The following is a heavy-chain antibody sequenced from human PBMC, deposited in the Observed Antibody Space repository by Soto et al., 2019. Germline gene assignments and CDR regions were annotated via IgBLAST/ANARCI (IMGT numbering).Heavy chain of an antibody. CDR3: ARDKPRTYYYDSSGHPPKRVYYYYYGMDV. CDR1: GFTFSSYG. J-gene: IGHJ6*02. D-gene: IGHD3-22*01. V-gene: IGHV3-33*01. Sequence: GGSLRLSCAASGFTFSSYGMHWVRQAPGKGLEWVAVIWYDGSNKYYADSVKGRFTISRDNSKNTLYLQMNSLRAEDTAVYYCARDKPRTYYYDSSGHPPKRVYYYYYGMDVWGQGTTVTVSS. CDR2: IWYDGSNK.